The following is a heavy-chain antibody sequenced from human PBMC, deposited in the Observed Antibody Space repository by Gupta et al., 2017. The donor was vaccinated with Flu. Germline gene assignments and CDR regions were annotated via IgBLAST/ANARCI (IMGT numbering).Heavy chain of an antibody. Sequence: QVHLVESGGGLLQPGGSLTLSCAASGFEFNTYGMHWVRQAQGKGLEWLAVISDDGNKQLYADSVKGRFTISRDNSKNTLFLQMNSLRPEDTAFYYCAKDTGYCGGGSCYFYYFDYWGQGTLVTVSS. D-gene: IGHD2-21*01. CDR2: ISDDGNKQ. J-gene: IGHJ4*02. CDR1: GFEFNTYG. CDR3: AKDTGYCGGGSCYFYYFDY. V-gene: IGHV3-30*18.